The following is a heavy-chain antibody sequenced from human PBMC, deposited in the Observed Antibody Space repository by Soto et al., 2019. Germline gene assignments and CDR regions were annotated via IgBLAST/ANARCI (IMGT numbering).Heavy chain of an antibody. CDR3: VRQGIGNLPGLVDV. CDR2: VYYTGGT. CDR1: SGPSSSHN. J-gene: IGHJ6*01. D-gene: IGHD1-1*01. V-gene: IGHV4-59*08. Sequence: QVQLQQSGPGLVKPSETLSLTCTVSSGPSSSHNWGWIRQPPGRGLEWIGYVYYTGGTSYNPSLKSRVTISADTSTNPISLTLSSVTAADTAVYYCVRQGIGNLPGLVDVWGQGTTVSVSS.